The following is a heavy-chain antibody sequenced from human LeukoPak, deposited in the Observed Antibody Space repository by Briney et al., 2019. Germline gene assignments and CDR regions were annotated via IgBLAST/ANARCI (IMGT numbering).Heavy chain of an antibody. CDR2: IKQDESKR. CDR3: AREASLYCSGNNCYWAFDL. CDR1: GCTFSNYW. D-gene: IGHD2-2*01. Sequence: GGSLRLSCAASGCTFSNYWMSWVRQAPGKGLEWVANIKQDESKRYYVGSVKGRFTISRDNAKNSLYLQMNSLRAEGTAVYYCAREASLYCSGNNCYWAFDLWGQGTLVTVSS. V-gene: IGHV3-7*01. J-gene: IGHJ5*02.